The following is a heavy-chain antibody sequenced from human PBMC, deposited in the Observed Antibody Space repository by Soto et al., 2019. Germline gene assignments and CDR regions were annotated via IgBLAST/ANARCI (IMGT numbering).Heavy chain of an antibody. V-gene: IGHV3-23*01. CDR3: AKGRDFWSGYFLNYFDY. CDR2: ISGSGGST. Sequence: HPGGSLRLSCAASGFTFSSYAISWVRQAPGKGLEWVSAISGSGGSTYYADSVKGRFTISRDNSKNTLYLQMNSLRAEDTAVYYCAKGRDFWSGYFLNYFDYWGQGTLVTVSS. D-gene: IGHD3-3*01. CDR1: GFTFSSYA. J-gene: IGHJ4*02.